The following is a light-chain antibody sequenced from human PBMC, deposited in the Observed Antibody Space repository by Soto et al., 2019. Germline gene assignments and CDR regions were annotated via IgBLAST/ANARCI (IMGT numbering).Light chain of an antibody. CDR1: QTVNNN. CDR3: QHYNNWPPWT. J-gene: IGKJ1*01. V-gene: IGKV3-15*01. CDR2: GAS. Sequence: DIVMTQSPATLSVSPGERATLSCRASQTVNNNLAWYQHKHGQAPSLLIFGASTRATGIPVRFSGSGSGTDFTLTLSSLQSEDSAVYYCQHYNNWPPWTFGQGTTVEIK.